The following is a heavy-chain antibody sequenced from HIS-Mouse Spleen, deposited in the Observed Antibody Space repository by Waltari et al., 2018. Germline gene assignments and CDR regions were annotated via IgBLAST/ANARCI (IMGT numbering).Heavy chain of an antibody. CDR2: IYYSEST. Sequence: QLQLQESGPGLVKPSETLSRTCTVSGRSISSSSYYWGWIRQPPGKGLEWIGSIYYSESTYYNPSLKSRVTISVDTSTNQFSLKLSSVTAADTAVYYCAREIPYSSSWYDWYFDLWGRGTLVTVSS. CDR3: AREIPYSSSWYDWYFDL. V-gene: IGHV4-39*07. J-gene: IGHJ2*01. D-gene: IGHD6-13*01. CDR1: GRSISSSSYY.